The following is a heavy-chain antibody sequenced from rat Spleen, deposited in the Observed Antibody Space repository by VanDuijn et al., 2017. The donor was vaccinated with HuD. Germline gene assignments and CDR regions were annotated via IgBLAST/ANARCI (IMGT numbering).Heavy chain of an antibody. Sequence: QVQLKESGPGLVQPSQTLSLTCTVSGFSLTSYHVSWVRQPPGKGLEWMGVIWTGGSTAYNSLLKSRLSITRAISEGQVFLRMNSLQTEDTATYYCVRATRETYAHFDYWGQGVMVTVSS. CDR3: VRATRETYAHFDY. D-gene: IGHD1-6*01. V-gene: IGHV2-43*01. CDR1: GFSLTSYH. J-gene: IGHJ2*01. CDR2: IWTGGST.